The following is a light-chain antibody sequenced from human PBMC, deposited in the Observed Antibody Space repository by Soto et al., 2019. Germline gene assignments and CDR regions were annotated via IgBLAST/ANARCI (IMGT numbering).Light chain of an antibody. CDR1: RSDVCSYNR. Sequence: QSALTQPPAVSGSPGQSVTISCTGTRSDVCSYNRVSWYQQPPGTAPKLIIYEVSNRPSGVPERFSGSKSGNTAPLTISGLQPGDEADYYCLSFPSSNSYVFGTGTQVTLL. CDR2: EVS. CDR3: LSFPSSNSYV. V-gene: IGLV2-18*02. J-gene: IGLJ1*01.